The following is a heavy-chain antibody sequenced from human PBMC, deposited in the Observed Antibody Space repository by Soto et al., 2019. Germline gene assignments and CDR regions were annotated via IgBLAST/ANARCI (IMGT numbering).Heavy chain of an antibody. J-gene: IGHJ4*02. V-gene: IGHV3-23*01. CDR1: GFTFSSYA. D-gene: IGHD3-9*01. CDR2: ISGSGGST. Sequence: PGGSLRLSCAASGFTFSSYAMSWFRQAPGKGLEWVSAISGSGGSTYYADSVKGRFTISRDNSKNTLYLQMNSLRAEDTAVYYCAKDSSRYFDWLFRLGYFDYWGQGTLVTVSS. CDR3: AKDSSRYFDWLFRLGYFDY.